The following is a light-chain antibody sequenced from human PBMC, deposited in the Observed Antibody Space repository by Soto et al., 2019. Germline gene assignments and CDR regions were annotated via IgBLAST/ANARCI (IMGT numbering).Light chain of an antibody. Sequence: EIVMTQSPGTLSVSPGEGATLFCRASQSVRTKSAWYQQRAGQAHRLLMYGASTRATGIPDRFSGSGSGTEFTLTISSLQSEDFAVYYCQQYNSWPPITLGQGTRLESK. CDR2: GAS. J-gene: IGKJ5*01. CDR3: QQYNSWPPIT. V-gene: IGKV3-15*01. CDR1: QSVRTK.